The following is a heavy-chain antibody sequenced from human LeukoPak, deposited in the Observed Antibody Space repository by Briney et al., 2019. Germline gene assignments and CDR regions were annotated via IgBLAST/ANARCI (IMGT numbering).Heavy chain of an antibody. Sequence: PSETLSLTCTVSGGSISTSNYYWGWIRQPPGKGLEWIGEINHSGSTNYNPSLKSRVTISVDTSKNQFSLKLSSVTAADTAVYYCARGYGVLGYFDYWGQGTLVTVSS. CDR3: ARGYGVLGYFDY. J-gene: IGHJ4*02. V-gene: IGHV4-39*07. CDR2: INHSGST. D-gene: IGHD3-3*01. CDR1: GGSISTSNYY.